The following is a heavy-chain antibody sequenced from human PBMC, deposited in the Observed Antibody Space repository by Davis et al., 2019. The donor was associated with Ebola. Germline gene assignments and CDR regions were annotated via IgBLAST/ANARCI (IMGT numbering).Heavy chain of an antibody. J-gene: IGHJ5*01. V-gene: IGHV3-33*01. CDR3: AREEGSSRWRNNWFDW. D-gene: IGHD2-2*01. CDR2: IWYEGTNG. CDR1: GFTFSSYA. Sequence: GESLKISCAASGFTFSSYAMHWVRQAPGKGLEWVSSIWYEGTNGYYADSVRVRFIISRDDSKNTLYLQMNSLRAEDTAVYYCAREEGSSRWRNNWFDWWGQGTLVTVSS.